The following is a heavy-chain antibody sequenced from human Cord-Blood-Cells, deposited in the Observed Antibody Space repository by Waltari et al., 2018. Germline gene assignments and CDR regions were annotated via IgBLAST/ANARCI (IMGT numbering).Heavy chain of an antibody. CDR2: IYYSGST. CDR1: GGSISSYH. Sequence: QVQLQESGPGLVKPSETLSLTCTVPGGSISSYHWTWIRQPPGKGLEWIRNIYYSGSTNYNPSLKSRITISVDTSKNQFSLKLSSVTAADTAVYYCARTLGNAVAFDIWGQGTMVTVSS. CDR3: ARTLGNAVAFDI. V-gene: IGHV4-59*08. J-gene: IGHJ3*02. D-gene: IGHD7-27*01.